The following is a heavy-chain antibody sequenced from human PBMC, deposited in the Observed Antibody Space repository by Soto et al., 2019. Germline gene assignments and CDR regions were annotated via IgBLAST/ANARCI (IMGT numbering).Heavy chain of an antibody. J-gene: IGHJ6*02. D-gene: IGHD6-13*01. Sequence: QVQLVQSGAEVKKPGSSVKVSCKASGGTFSSYAISWVRQAPGQGLEWMGGIIPIFDTANYAQKFQGRVTITADESTSTAYMELSSLRSEDTAVYYCARDPSSSWYGGYYYGMDVWGQGTTVTVSS. CDR2: IIPIFDTA. CDR3: ARDPSSSWYGGYYYGMDV. CDR1: GGTFSSYA. V-gene: IGHV1-69*01.